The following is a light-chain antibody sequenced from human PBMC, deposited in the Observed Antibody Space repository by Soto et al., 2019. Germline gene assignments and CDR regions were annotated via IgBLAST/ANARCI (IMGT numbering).Light chain of an antibody. CDR3: QSYDSSLSGWV. CDR2: GNS. Sequence: QPVLTQPPSVSGAPGQRVTISCTGSSSNIGAGYDVHWYQQLPGTAPKLLIYGNSNRPSGVPDRFFGSKSGTSASLAITGLRAEDEADYYCQSYDSSLSGWVFGGGTKLTVL. J-gene: IGLJ3*02. CDR1: SSNIGAGYD. V-gene: IGLV1-40*01.